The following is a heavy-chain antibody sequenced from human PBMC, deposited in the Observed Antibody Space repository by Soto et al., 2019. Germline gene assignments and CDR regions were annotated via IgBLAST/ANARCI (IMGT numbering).Heavy chain of an antibody. V-gene: IGHV4-30-4*01. J-gene: IGHJ4*02. Sequence: TLSLTCTVSGGSISSGDYYWSWIRQPPGKGLEWIGYIYYSGSTYYNPSLKSRVTISVDTSKNQFSLKLSSVTAADTAVYYCARDGSGSYFNYWGQGTLVTVSS. D-gene: IGHD3-10*01. CDR1: GGSISSGDYY. CDR2: IYYSGST. CDR3: ARDGSGSYFNY.